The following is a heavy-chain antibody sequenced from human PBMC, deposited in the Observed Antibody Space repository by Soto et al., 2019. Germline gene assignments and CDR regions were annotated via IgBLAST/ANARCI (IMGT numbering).Heavy chain of an antibody. CDR3: ARQGDYYGSGSYYGMDV. CDR1: GYSFTSYW. J-gene: IGHJ6*02. Sequence: GESLKISCKGSGYSFTSYWIGWVRQMPGKGLEWMGIIYPGDSDTRYSPSFQGRVTISADKSISTAYLPWSSLKASDTAMYYCARQGDYYGSGSYYGMDVWGQGTTVTVSS. V-gene: IGHV5-51*01. CDR2: IYPGDSDT. D-gene: IGHD3-10*01.